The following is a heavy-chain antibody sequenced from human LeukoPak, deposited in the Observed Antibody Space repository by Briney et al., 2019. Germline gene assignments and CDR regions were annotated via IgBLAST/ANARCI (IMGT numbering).Heavy chain of an antibody. Sequence: WVRLAPGKGLEWIGSIYYSGSTYYNPSLKSRVTISVDTSKNQFSLKLSSVTAADTAVYYCAREGPFMITFGGLDYWGQGTLVTVSS. V-gene: IGHV4-39*02. D-gene: IGHD3-16*01. CDR3: AREGPFMITFGGLDY. CDR2: IYYSGST. J-gene: IGHJ4*02.